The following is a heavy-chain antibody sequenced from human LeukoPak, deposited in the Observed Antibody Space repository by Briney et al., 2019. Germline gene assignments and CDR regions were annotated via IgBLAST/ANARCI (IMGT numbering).Heavy chain of an antibody. D-gene: IGHD3-10*01. CDR3: ARGLTYGSRRFFYYSMDV. J-gene: IGHJ6*03. CDR2: INPKGGGT. V-gene: IGHV1-2*02. Sequence: ASVKVSCKASAYSLSGYHIHWVRQAPGQGLEWMGWINPKGGGTNFAQKFQGRVTMTRDTSISTSISTVYMELSRLGYDDTAVYYRARGLTYGSRRFFYYSMDVWGKGTTVSVSS. CDR1: AYSLSGYH.